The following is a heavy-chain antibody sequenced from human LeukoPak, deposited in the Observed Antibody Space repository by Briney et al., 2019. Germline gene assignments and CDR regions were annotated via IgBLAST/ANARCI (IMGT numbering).Heavy chain of an antibody. CDR3: AGFFYDNSGDAFDI. J-gene: IGHJ3*02. CDR2: INPIYGSP. V-gene: IGHV1-69*01. CDR1: GGGFTFTSHG. Sequence: GSSVKVSCKASGGGFTFTSHGISWVRQAPGQGLEWMGGINPIYGSPTYAQKFQGRITITSDESTRTVYMDLSSLRPEDSAVHYCAGFFYDNSGDAFDIWGQGTMVTVSS. D-gene: IGHD3-22*01.